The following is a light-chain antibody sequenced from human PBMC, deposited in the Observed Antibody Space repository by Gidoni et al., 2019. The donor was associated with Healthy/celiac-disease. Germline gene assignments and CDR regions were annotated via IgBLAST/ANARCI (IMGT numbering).Light chain of an antibody. V-gene: IGKV3-20*01. CDR2: GAS. CDR3: QQYGSSPST. Sequence: EIVLTQSPGTLSLSPGESATRSCRASQSVSSSYLAWYQQKPGQAPRLLIYGASSRATGIPDRFSGSGSGTDFTLTISRLEPEDFAVYYCQQYGSSPSTFGQGTRLEIK. J-gene: IGKJ5*01. CDR1: QSVSSSY.